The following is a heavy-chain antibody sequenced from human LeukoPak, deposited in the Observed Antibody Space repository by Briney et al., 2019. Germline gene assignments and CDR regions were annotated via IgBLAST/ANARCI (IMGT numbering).Heavy chain of an antibody. J-gene: IGHJ4*02. Sequence: PGGPLRLSCAASGFTFSSYAMSWVRQAPGKGLEWVSAISRSGGSTYYADSVKGRFTISRDNSKNTLYLQMNSLRAEDTAVYYCVYCGGDCYFGPFDYWGQGTLVTVSS. V-gene: IGHV3-23*01. CDR2: ISRSGGST. CDR1: GFTFSSYA. CDR3: VYCGGDCYFGPFDY. D-gene: IGHD2-21*02.